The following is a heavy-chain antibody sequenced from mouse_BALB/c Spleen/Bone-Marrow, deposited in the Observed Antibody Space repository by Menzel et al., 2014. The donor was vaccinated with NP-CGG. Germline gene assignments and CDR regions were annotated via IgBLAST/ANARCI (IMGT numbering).Heavy chain of an antibody. J-gene: IGHJ4*01. Sequence: QVQLQQPGAELVRPGSSVKIPCKASGYAFSNYWMNWVKQRPGQGLEWIGQIYPGDGDTNYNGKFKGKAALTADKSSSTAYMQLSSLTSEDSAVYFCARRDGSTYYYAMDYWGQGTSVTVSS. CDR1: GYAFSNYW. D-gene: IGHD1-1*01. CDR2: IYPGDGDT. CDR3: ARRDGSTYYYAMDY. V-gene: IGHV1-80*01.